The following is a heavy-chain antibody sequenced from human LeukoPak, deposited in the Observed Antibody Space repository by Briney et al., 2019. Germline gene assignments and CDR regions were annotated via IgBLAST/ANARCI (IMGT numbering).Heavy chain of an antibody. V-gene: IGHV4-59*01. J-gene: IGHJ5*02. Sequence: SETLSLTCTVSGGSISSYYWSWIRQPPGKGLEWIGYIYYSGSTNYNPSLKSRVTISVDTSKNQFSLKLSSVTVADTAVYYCARELYYYGSGSYSTYNWFDPWGQGTLVTVSS. CDR1: GGSISSYY. CDR2: IYYSGST. D-gene: IGHD3-10*01. CDR3: ARELYYYGSGSYSTYNWFDP.